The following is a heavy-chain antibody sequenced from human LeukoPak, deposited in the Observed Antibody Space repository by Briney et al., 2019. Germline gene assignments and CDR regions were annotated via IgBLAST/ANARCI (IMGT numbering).Heavy chain of an antibody. J-gene: IGHJ5*02. D-gene: IGHD3-10*01. Sequence: SETLSLTCTVSGGSITSNSYYWGWIRQPPGKGLEWIVSIYYSGSTYYNPSLKSRVTISVDTSKNQFSLKLSSVTAAETAVYYCASHKVTMVRGVIIGPGNWFDHWGQGTLVTVSS. CDR1: GGSITSNSYY. CDR2: IYYSGST. CDR3: ASHKVTMVRGVIIGPGNWFDH. V-gene: IGHV4-39*01.